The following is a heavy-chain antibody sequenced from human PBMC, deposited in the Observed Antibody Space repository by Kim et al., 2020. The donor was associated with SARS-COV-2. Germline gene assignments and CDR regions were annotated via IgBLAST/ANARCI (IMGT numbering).Heavy chain of an antibody. V-gene: IGHV3-23*01. CDR3: AKASLPPGYFDY. CDR2: IGPSGDGT. CDR1: GFTFSSYA. J-gene: IGHJ4*02. D-gene: IGHD3-10*01. Sequence: GGSLRLSCAASGFTFSSYAMSWVRQAPGKGLEWVSGIGPSGDGTYYTDSVKGRFTISRDNSKNTLYLQMNSLGAEDTAVYYCAKASLPPGYFDYWGQGTLVTVSS.